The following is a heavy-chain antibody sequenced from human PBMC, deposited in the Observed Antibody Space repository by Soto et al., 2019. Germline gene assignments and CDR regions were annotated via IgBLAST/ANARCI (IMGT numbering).Heavy chain of an antibody. CDR1: GGSISSSSYY. Sequence: SETLSLTCTVSGGSISSSSYYWGWIRQPPGKGLEWIGSIYYSGSTYYNPSLKSRVTISVDTSKNQFSLKLGSVTAADTAVYYCASNEDEGDYVTYYGMDVWGQGTTVTVSS. CDR3: ASNEDEGDYVTYYGMDV. V-gene: IGHV4-39*01. D-gene: IGHD4-17*01. J-gene: IGHJ6*02. CDR2: IYYSGST.